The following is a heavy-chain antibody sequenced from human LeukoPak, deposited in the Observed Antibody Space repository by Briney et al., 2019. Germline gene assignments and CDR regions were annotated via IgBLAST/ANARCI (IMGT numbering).Heavy chain of an antibody. CDR3: AKDRDSGWYPDAFDI. V-gene: IGHV3-30*02. J-gene: IGHJ3*02. CDR2: IRYDGSNK. D-gene: IGHD6-19*01. CDR1: GFTFSSYG. Sequence: GGSLRLSCAASGFTFSSYGMHWVRQAPGKGLEWVAFIRYDGSNKYYADSVKGRFTISRDNSKNTLYLQMNSLRAEDTAVYYCAKDRDSGWYPDAFDIWGQGTMVTVSS.